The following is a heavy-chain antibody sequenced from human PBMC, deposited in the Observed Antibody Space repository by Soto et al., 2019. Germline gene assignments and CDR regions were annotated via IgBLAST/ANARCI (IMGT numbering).Heavy chain of an antibody. CDR3: ARDLAVVGTSEIGNWFDP. CDR1: GGSISSGGYY. CDR2: IYYSGST. J-gene: IGHJ5*02. D-gene: IGHD5-12*01. V-gene: IGHV4-31*03. Sequence: SETLSLTCTVSGGSISSGGYYWSWIRQHPGKGLEWIGYIYYSGSTYYNPSLKSRVTISVDTSKNQFSLKLSSVTAADTAVYYCARDLAVVGTSEIGNWFDPWGQGTLVTVPQ.